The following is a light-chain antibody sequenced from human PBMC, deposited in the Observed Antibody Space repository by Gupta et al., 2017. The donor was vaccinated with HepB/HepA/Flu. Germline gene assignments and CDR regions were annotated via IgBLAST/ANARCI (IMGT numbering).Light chain of an antibody. CDR2: WAS. CDR1: QNLLYANNKDH. CDR3: QQYYDTPIT. V-gene: IGKV4-1*01. Sequence: DIVLTQFPDPLAVSLGERATINCKSSQNLLYANNKDHLAWYQKKPGQPPKLLISWASTRESGVPDQFSGSGSRTDFTLTISGLQADDVAVYYCQQYYDTPITFGQGTRLEIK. J-gene: IGKJ5*01.